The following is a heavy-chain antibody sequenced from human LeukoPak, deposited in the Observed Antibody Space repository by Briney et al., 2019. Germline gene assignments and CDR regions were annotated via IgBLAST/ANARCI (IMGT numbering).Heavy chain of an antibody. CDR3: ARGDGIFDY. CDR1: GFTFSSYA. CDR2: ISSNGGST. J-gene: IGHJ4*02. V-gene: IGHV3-64*01. Sequence: GGSLRLSCAASGFTFSSYAMHWVRQAPGKGLEYVSAISSNGGSTYYANSVKGRFTISRDNSKNTLYLQMGSLRAEDMAVYYCARGDGIFDYWGQGTLVTVSS. D-gene: IGHD1-14*01.